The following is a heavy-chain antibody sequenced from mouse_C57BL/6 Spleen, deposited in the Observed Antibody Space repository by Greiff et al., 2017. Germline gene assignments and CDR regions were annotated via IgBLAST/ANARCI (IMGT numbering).Heavy chain of an antibody. CDR1: GFTFSSYA. CDR2: ISDGGSYT. CDR3: AGRKLSGEEAMDY. D-gene: IGHD1-3*01. J-gene: IGHJ4*01. Sequence: EVMLVESGGGLVKPGGSLKLSCAASGFTFSSYAMSWVRQTPEKRLEWVATISDGGSYTYYPDNVKGRFTISRDNAKNNLYLQMSHLKSEDTAMYYCAGRKLSGEEAMDYWGQGTSVTVSS. V-gene: IGHV5-4*03.